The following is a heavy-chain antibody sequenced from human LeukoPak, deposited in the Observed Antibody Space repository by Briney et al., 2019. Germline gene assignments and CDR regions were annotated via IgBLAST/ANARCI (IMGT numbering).Heavy chain of an antibody. CDR2: IVPLFGTT. CDR3: AREVRDFWSEPSHHYMDV. CDR1: GGTFSSYV. J-gene: IGHJ6*03. V-gene: IGHV1-69*01. D-gene: IGHD3-3*01. Sequence: ASVKVSCKASGGTFSSYVINWVRQAPGQGLEWMGGIVPLFGTTNYAQKFQGRVTFSADESASTAYMEVSSLRSEDTAIYYCAREVRDFWSEPSHHYMDVWGKGTMVTVSS.